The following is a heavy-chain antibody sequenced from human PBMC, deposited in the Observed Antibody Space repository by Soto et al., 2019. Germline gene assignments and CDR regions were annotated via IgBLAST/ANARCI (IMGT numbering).Heavy chain of an antibody. J-gene: IGHJ6*02. CDR3: ARGLVDTAMVGYYYYGMDV. V-gene: IGHV2-26*01. CDR1: GFSLSNARMG. CDR2: IFLNDEK. Sequence: QVTLKESGPVLVKPTETLTLTCTVSGFSLSNARMGVSWIRQPPGKALEWLAHIFLNDEKSYSTSLKSRLTISKNTSKSQVVLTMTNMDPVDTATYYCARGLVDTAMVGYYYYGMDVWGQGTTVTVSS. D-gene: IGHD5-18*01.